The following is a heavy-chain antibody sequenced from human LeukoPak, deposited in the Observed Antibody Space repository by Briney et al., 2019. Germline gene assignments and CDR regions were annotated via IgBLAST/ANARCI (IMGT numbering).Heavy chain of an antibody. CDR1: GFTVSSNS. CDR2: IKSKTDGGTT. V-gene: IGHV3-15*01. Sequence: GGSLRLSCTVSGFTVSSNSMSWVRQAPGKGLEWVGRIKSKTDGGTTDYAAPVKGRFTISRDDSKNTLYLQMNSLKTEDTAVYYCTTEKKGYAAQYYFDYWGQGTLVTVSS. D-gene: IGHD3-16*01. CDR3: TTEKKGYAAQYYFDY. J-gene: IGHJ4*02.